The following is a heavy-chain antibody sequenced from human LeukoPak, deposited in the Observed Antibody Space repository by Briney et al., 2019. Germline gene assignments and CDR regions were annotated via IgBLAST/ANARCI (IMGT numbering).Heavy chain of an antibody. CDR2: INSDGSST. D-gene: IGHD1-14*01. Sequence: PGGSLRLSCAASGFTFSSYWMHWVRHAPGKGLVWVSRINSDGSSTSYADSVKGRFTISRDNAKNTLYLQMNSLRAEDTAVYYCARGGRNQPNWFDPWGQGTLVTVSS. J-gene: IGHJ5*02. CDR3: ARGGRNQPNWFDP. CDR1: GFTFSSYW. V-gene: IGHV3-74*01.